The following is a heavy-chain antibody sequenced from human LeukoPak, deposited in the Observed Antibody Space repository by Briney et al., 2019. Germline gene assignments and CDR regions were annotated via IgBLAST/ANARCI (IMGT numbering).Heavy chain of an antibody. CDR2: IFYSGST. D-gene: IGHD6-19*01. J-gene: IGHJ4*02. V-gene: IGHV4-39*01. CDR1: GGSISSSSYY. Sequence: PSETLSLTCTVSGGSISSSSYYWGWIRQPPGKGLEWIGSIFYSGSTYYNPSLKSRVTISVDTSKNQFSLKLTSVTAADTAVYYCARHRSSDWHFDYWGQGALVTVSS. CDR3: ARHRSSDWHFDY.